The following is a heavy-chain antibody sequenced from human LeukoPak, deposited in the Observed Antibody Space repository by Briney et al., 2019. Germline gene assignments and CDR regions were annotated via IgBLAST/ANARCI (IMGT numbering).Heavy chain of an antibody. J-gene: IGHJ6*03. CDR3: ASVRRGFGESSKYYAYYYMGV. D-gene: IGHD3-10*01. V-gene: IGHV4-39*01. CDR2: MYYSGST. CDR1: GGSISSSIYY. Sequence: SETLSLTCTVSGGSISSSIYYWGWIRQPPGKGLEWIGNMYYSGSTYYNPSLKSRVTISLDTSKNQFSLKLTSVTAADTAVYYCASVRRGFGESSKYYAYYYMGVWGKGTTVTISS.